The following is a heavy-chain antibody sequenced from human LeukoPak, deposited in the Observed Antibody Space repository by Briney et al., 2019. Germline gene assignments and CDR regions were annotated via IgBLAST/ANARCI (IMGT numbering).Heavy chain of an antibody. CDR3: ARGVEGAYYYYMDV. V-gene: IGHV3-48*03. J-gene: IGHJ6*03. CDR1: GFTFSSYE. CDR2: ISSSGSTI. Sequence: GGSLRLSCAASGFTFSSYEMNWVRPAPGKGLEWVSYISSSGSTIYYADSVKGRFTISRDNAKNSLYLQMNSLRAEDTAVYYCARGVEGAYYYYMDVWGKGTTVTVSS.